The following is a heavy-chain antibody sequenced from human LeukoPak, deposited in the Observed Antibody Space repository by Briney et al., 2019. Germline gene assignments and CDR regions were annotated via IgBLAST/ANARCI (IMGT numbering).Heavy chain of an antibody. CDR2: INPSGGST. CDR3: ARDRYGGTLGDLYYYYYYMDV. D-gene: IGHD4-23*01. V-gene: IGHV1-46*01. CDR1: GYTFTSYY. J-gene: IGHJ6*03. Sequence: ASVKVSCKASGYTFTSYYMHWVRQAPGQGLEWMGIINPSGGSTSYAQKFQGRVTMTRDMSTSTVYMELSSLRSEDTAVYYCARDRYGGTLGDLYYYYYYMDVWGKGTTVTVSS.